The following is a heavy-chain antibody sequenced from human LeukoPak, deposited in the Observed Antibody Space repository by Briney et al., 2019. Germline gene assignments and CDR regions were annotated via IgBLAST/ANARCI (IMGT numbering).Heavy chain of an antibody. V-gene: IGHV3-21*01. CDR3: ASNPKGDV. Sequence: GGSLRLSCAASGFTFSTYTMNLVRQAPGKGLEWVSSISRSSSYIHYADSVKGRFTISRDNAKSSLYLQMNSLRAEDTAVYYCASNPKGDVWGKGTTVTVSS. J-gene: IGHJ6*04. D-gene: IGHD1-14*01. CDR1: GFTFSTYT. CDR2: ISRSSSYI.